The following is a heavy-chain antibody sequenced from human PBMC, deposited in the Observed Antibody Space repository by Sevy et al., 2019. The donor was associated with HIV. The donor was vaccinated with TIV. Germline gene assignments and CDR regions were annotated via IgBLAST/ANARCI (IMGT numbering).Heavy chain of an antibody. J-gene: IGHJ4*02. V-gene: IGHV3-23*01. D-gene: IGHD3-9*01. CDR2: ISGRATNT. Sequence: GGSLRLSCAASGFTFGTYAMSWVRQAPGKGLEWVSGISGRATNTSYADSVKGRFTISRDNSKNTLYLQMSTLRGEDTAVYYCAKDRRYGKTLNTHFGSRGQGTLVTVSS. CDR1: GFTFGTYA. CDR3: AKDRRYGKTLNTHFGS.